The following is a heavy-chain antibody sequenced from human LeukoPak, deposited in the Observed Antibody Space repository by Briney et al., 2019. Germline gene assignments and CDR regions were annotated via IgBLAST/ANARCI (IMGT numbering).Heavy chain of an antibody. D-gene: IGHD3-22*01. CDR1: GGSFSGYH. Sequence: SETLSLTCAVYGGSFSGYHWSWIRQPPGKGLEWIGEINHSGSTTYNPSLKSRVTISVDTSKNQFSLKLRSVTAADTAVYYCAREGTRSSGYLYYWGQGTLVTVSS. V-gene: IGHV4-34*01. CDR3: AREGTRSSGYLYY. J-gene: IGHJ4*02. CDR2: INHSGST.